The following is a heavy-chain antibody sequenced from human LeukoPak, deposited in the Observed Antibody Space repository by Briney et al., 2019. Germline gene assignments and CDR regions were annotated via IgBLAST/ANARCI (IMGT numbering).Heavy chain of an antibody. Sequence: GGALRLSCAASDFSFSSYGMHWVRPGPGNGLEWVAVISYVGSNKCYADSVKGRFTTSRDNSKKTLYLQMNSLRAEDTAVYYCALTTDKAGYWGQGTLVTASS. J-gene: IGHJ4*02. D-gene: IGHD4-11*01. CDR3: ALTTDKAGY. CDR1: DFSFSSYG. CDR2: ISYVGSNK. V-gene: IGHV3-30*03.